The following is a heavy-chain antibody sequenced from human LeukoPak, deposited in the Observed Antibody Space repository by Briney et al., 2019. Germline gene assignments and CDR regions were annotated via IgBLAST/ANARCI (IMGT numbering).Heavy chain of an antibody. V-gene: IGHV3-21*01. D-gene: IGHD3/OR15-3a*01. Sequence: GGSLRLSCVASGFAFTSYTMNWVRQASGKGLEWVSSISSTNTYIYYPDSVKGRFTISRDNAKNSLYLQMNSLSVGDTAIYYCARDGRIDFWGQGTLVTVSS. CDR1: GFAFTSYT. J-gene: IGHJ4*02. CDR3: ARDGRIDF. CDR2: ISSTNTYI.